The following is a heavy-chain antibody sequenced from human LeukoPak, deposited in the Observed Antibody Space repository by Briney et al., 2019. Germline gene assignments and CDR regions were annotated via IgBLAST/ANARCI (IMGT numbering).Heavy chain of an antibody. J-gene: IGHJ3*02. CDR3: ARVRTRLVLGAFDI. D-gene: IGHD6-19*01. Sequence: SQTLSLNCTVSGGSISSGGYYWSWIRQHPGKGLEWIGYIYYSGSTYYNPSLKSRVTISVDTSKDQFSLKLSSVTAADTAVYYCARVRTRLVLGAFDIWGQGTMVTVSS. CDR1: GGSISSGGYY. V-gene: IGHV4-31*03. CDR2: IYYSGST.